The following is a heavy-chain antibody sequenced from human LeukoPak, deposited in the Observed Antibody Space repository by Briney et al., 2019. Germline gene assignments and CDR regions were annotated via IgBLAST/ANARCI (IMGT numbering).Heavy chain of an antibody. D-gene: IGHD3-10*01. J-gene: IGHJ4*02. CDR1: GFTFSDHY. CDR2: ISGSGGST. Sequence: GGSLRLSCAASGFTFSDHYMTWVRQAPGKGLEWVSTISGSGGSTYYADSVKGRFTISRDNSKNTLYLQMSSLRAEDTAVYYCAKVMTRTMVRGVPPSDYWGQGTLVTVSS. V-gene: IGHV3-23*01. CDR3: AKVMTRTMVRGVPPSDY.